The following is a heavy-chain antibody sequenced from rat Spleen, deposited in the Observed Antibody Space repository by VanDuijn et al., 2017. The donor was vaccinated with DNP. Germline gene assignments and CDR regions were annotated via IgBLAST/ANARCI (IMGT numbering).Heavy chain of an antibody. J-gene: IGHJ4*01. CDR2: MSSGGNT. Sequence: QVQLKESGPGLVQPSQTLSLTCTVSGFSLSSYVVSWIRQPPGKGLEWIAAMSSGGNTYYNSALKSRLSISRDTSKSQVFLKMNSLQTEDTAMYFCALAGRGALDAWGQGTSVTVSS. V-gene: IGHV2-6*01. CDR1: GFSLSSYV. D-gene: IGHD1-4*01. CDR3: ALAGRGALDA.